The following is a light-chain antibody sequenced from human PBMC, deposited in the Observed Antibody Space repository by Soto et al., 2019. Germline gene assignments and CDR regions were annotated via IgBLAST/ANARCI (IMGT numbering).Light chain of an antibody. CDR2: EGT. V-gene: IGLV2-23*01. Sequence: QSALTQPASVSGSPGQSITMSCTGTSSDVGSYNLVSWYQQHPGKAPKLMIYEGTKRLSGVSNRFSGTKSGNTASLTTSGLHTEDDSDYYCCSFSRSSTTPVFGGRTKLTVL. J-gene: IGLJ3*02. CDR1: SSDVGSYNL. CDR3: CSFSRSSTTPV.